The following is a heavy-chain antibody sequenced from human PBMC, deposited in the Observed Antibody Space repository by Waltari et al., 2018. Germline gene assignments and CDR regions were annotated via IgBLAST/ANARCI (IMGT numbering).Heavy chain of an antibody. V-gene: IGHV3-30*02. CDR2: IRDDGSNK. J-gene: IGHJ4*02. D-gene: IGHD4-17*01. Sequence: QVQLVESGGGVVQPGGSLRLSCAASGFTFSSYGMHWVRQAPGKGLEWVAFIRDDGSNKYYADSVKGRFTISRDNSKNTLYLQMNSLRAEDTAVYYCAKEGAYGDYFDYWGQGTLVTVSS. CDR1: GFTFSSYG. CDR3: AKEGAYGDYFDY.